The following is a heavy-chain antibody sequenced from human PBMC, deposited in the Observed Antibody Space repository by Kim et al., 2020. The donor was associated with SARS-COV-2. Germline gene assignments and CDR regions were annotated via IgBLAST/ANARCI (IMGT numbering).Heavy chain of an antibody. Sequence: ASVKVSCKACGYMFTRYGFSWVRQAPGQGLEWLGWISARDGGTKYGQKVQGRAIMTTDTSTNTASMEPWSLRSDDTAMYYCARAAYGDVSFDYWGQGTLV. CDR1: GYMFTRYG. CDR2: ISARDGGT. CDR3: ARAAYGDVSFDY. J-gene: IGHJ4*02. D-gene: IGHD4-17*01. V-gene: IGHV1-18*04.